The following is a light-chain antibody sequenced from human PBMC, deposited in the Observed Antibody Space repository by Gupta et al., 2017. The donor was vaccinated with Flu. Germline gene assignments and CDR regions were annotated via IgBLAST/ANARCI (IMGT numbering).Light chain of an antibody. CDR1: SSSY. V-gene: IGKV3-20*01. CDR2: GAS. Sequence: SSSYLAWYQQKPGQAPRLLIYGASSRATGIPDRFSDSGSGTDFTLTISRLEPEDFAVYYCQQYGSSLFTFGPGTKVDIK. J-gene: IGKJ3*01. CDR3: QQYGSSLFT.